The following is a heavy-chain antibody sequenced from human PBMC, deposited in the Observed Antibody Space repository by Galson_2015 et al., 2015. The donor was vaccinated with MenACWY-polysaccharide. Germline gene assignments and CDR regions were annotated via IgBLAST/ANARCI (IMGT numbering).Heavy chain of an antibody. V-gene: IGHV4-59*01. CDR1: GGSISIYY. D-gene: IGHD6-19*01. CDR2: INYSGST. CDR3: ARATAVAGQRRDFDL. J-gene: IGHJ2*01. Sequence: SETLSLTCTVSGGSISIYYWNWIRQPPGRGLEWVGYINYSGSTNHNPSLKSRVTMSVDTSKNQFSLNLTSVTDADTAVYYCARATAVAGQRRDFDLWGRGTLVTVSS.